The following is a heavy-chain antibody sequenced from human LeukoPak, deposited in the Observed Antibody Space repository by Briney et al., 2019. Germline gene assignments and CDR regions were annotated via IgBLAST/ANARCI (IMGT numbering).Heavy chain of an antibody. V-gene: IGHV3-33*08. J-gene: IGHJ4*02. D-gene: IGHD6-13*01. Sequence: PGGSLRLSCAASGFTFSSYGMHWVRQAPGKGLEWVAVIWYDGSNKYYADSVKGRFTISRDNSKNTLYLQMNDLRAEDTAVYYCARDRAAAGEYYFDYWGEGTLVTLSS. CDR3: ARDRAAAGEYYFDY. CDR1: GFTFSSYG. CDR2: IWYDGSNK.